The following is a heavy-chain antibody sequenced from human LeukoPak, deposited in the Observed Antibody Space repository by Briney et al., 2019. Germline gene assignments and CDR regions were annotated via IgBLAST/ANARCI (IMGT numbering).Heavy chain of an antibody. CDR1: GGTFSSYA. V-gene: IGHV1-69*05. J-gene: IGHJ3*02. CDR3: ARGRWLQLGDAFDI. Sequence: SVKVSCKASGGTFSSYAISWVRQAPGQGLEWMGGIIPIFDTANYAQKFQSRVTITTDESTGTPYIELSSLRSEDPAVYYCARGRWLQLGDAFDIWGQGTMVTVSS. D-gene: IGHD5-24*01. CDR2: IIPIFDTA.